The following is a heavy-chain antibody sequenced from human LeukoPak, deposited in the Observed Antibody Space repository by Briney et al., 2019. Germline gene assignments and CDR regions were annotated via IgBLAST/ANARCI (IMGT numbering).Heavy chain of an antibody. CDR2: INTNTGNP. D-gene: IGHD3-10*01. Sequence: GASVKVSCKASGYTFNKYAINWVRQAPGQGLEWMGWINTNTGNPSYARDFTGRFVFSLDTSVNSAFLQINNLKAEDTAFYYYTLGSYWGQGTLVTVSS. CDR1: GYTFNKYA. V-gene: IGHV7-4-1*02. J-gene: IGHJ4*02. CDR3: TLGSY.